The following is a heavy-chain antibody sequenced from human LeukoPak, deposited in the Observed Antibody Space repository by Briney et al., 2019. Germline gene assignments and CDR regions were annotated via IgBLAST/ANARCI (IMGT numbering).Heavy chain of an antibody. D-gene: IGHD3-22*01. CDR3: ARQEDYYRFDY. CDR2: VYYSGTT. V-gene: IGHV4-39*01. J-gene: IGHJ4*02. CDR1: GGSMSSSTYS. Sequence: SETLSLTCTVSGGSMSSSTYSWGWIRQPPGKGLEWIGSVYYSGTTYYNSSLKSRVTLSADTSKNEFSLKLSAVTAADTAVYYCARQEDYYRFDYWGLRTLVTVSS.